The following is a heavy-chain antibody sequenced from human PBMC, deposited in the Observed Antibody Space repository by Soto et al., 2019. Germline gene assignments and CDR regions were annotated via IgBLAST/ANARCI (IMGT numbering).Heavy chain of an antibody. CDR3: AKVRVSSSWYFPDDY. CDR2: ISGSGGST. D-gene: IGHD6-13*01. Sequence: EVQLLESGGGLVQPGGSLRLSCAASGFTFSSYAMSWVRQAPGKGLEWVSAISGSGGSTYYADSVKGRFTISRDNSKNTLYLQMNSLRAEDTAVFYCAKVRVSSSWYFPDDYWGQGTLVTVSS. J-gene: IGHJ4*02. CDR1: GFTFSSYA. V-gene: IGHV3-23*01.